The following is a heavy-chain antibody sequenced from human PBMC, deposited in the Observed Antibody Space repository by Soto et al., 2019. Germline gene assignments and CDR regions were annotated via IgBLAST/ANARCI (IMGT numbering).Heavy chain of an antibody. CDR1: GYSFTSYW. CDR2: IYPGDSDT. V-gene: IGHV5-51*01. J-gene: IGHJ4*02. CDR3: ARHGVYYDFWSGYSAPHKYFDY. D-gene: IGHD3-3*01. Sequence: GESLKSSCNGSGYSFTSYWIGWVRQMPGKGLEWLGIIYPGDSDTRYSPSFQGQVTISADKSISTAYLQWSSLKASDTAMYYCARHGVYYDFWSGYSAPHKYFDYWGQGTLVTVSS.